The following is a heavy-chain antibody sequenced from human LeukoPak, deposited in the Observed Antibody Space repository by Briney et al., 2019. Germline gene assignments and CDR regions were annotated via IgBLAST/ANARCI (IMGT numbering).Heavy chain of an antibody. D-gene: IGHD5-12*01. Sequence: SETLSLTCTVSGGSISSYYWSWIRQPPGKGLEWIGYIYYSGSTNYNPSLKSRVTISVDTSKNQFSLKLTSVAAADTAVYYCARHGATGGSYAYWGQGTLVTVSP. J-gene: IGHJ4*02. CDR2: IYYSGST. CDR3: ARHGATGGSYAY. CDR1: GGSISSYY. V-gene: IGHV4-59*01.